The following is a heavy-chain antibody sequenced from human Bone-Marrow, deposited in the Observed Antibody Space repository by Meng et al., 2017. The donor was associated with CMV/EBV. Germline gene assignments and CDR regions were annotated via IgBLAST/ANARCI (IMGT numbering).Heavy chain of an antibody. J-gene: IGHJ4*02. Sequence: SVGGLVKPGCALGLPCDASVFTFSVFYMSWSRHGPGKGLEWVSCINEDVSFTSYADPVKGRFTISRDNAKNTLYLRIHNLRVDDSAVYYCGRDLTGERDQWGQGTLVTVSS. CDR1: VFTFSVFY. CDR3: GRDLTGERDQ. CDR2: INEDVSFT. D-gene: IGHD7-27*01. V-gene: IGHV3-11*06.